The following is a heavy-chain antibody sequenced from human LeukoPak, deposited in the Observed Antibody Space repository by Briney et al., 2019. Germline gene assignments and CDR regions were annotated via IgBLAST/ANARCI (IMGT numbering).Heavy chain of an antibody. Sequence: QPGGSLRLSCAASGFTFSSYWMHWVRQAPGKGLVWVSRINSDGGSTSYADSVKGRFTISRDNAKNTLYLQMNSLRAEDTAVYYCARESDYYYGMDVWGKGTTVTVSS. J-gene: IGHJ6*04. V-gene: IGHV3-74*01. CDR1: GFTFSSYW. CDR3: ARESDYYYGMDV. CDR2: INSDGGST.